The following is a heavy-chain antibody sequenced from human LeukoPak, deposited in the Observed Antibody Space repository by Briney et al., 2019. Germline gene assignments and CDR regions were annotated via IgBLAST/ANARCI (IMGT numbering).Heavy chain of an antibody. D-gene: IGHD6-25*01. V-gene: IGHV3-23*01. J-gene: IGHJ4*02. Sequence: GGSLRLSCATSGFTFSTYTMTWVRQAPGKGLEWVSSINNNGGATYYGDSVKGRFTISRDNSKNTLYLQMNSLRAEDTAVYYCATKGTSYSSGYWGQGALVTVSS. CDR1: GFTFSTYT. CDR2: INNNGGAT. CDR3: ATKGTSYSSGY.